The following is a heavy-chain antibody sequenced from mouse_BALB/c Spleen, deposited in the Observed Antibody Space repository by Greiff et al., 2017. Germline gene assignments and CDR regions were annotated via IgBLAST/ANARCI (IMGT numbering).Heavy chain of an antibody. J-gene: IGHJ3*01. D-gene: IGHD2-1*01. CDR3: ARGDGNYEGWFAY. CDR1: GFNIKDTY. CDR2: IDPANGNT. V-gene: IGHV14-3*02. Sequence: EVQLQQSGAELVKPGASVKLSCTASGFNIKDTYMHWVKQRPEQGLEWIGRIDPANGNTKYDPKFQGKATITADTSSNTAYLQLSSLTSEDTAVYYCARGDGNYEGWFAYWGQGTLVTVSA.